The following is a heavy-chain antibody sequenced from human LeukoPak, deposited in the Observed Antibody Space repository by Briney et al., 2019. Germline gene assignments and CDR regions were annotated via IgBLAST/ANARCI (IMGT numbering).Heavy chain of an antibody. J-gene: IGHJ5*02. CDR2: FDPEDGET. V-gene: IGHV1-24*01. CDR1: GYTLTELS. CDR3: ATYILTGYTHNWFDP. Sequence: ASVKASCKVSGYTLTELSMHWVRQAPGKGLEWMGGFDPEDGETIYAQKFQGRVTMTEDTSTDTAYMELSSLRSEDTAVYYCATYILTGYTHNWFDPWGQGTLVTVSS. D-gene: IGHD3-9*01.